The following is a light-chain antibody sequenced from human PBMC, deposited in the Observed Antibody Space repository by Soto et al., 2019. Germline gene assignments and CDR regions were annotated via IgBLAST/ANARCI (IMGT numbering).Light chain of an antibody. CDR1: NSDVGSYNL. CDR3: SSYAGSGTLNSV. J-gene: IGLJ1*01. CDR2: EVI. V-gene: IGLV2-23*02. Sequence: QSVLTQPASVSGSPGQSITISCTGTNSDVGSYNLVSWYQQHPGKAPKLMIFEVIKRPSEISNRFSGSKSGNTASLTISGLQAEDEADYYCSSYAGSGTLNSVFGTGTKLTVL.